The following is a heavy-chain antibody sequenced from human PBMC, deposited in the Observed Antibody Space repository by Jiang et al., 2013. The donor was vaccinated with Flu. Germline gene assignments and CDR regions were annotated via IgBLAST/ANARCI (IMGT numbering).Heavy chain of an antibody. J-gene: IGHJ4*02. Sequence: GAEVKKPGASVKVSCKASGYTFTAYFLHWVRQAPGQGLEWMAWINPNSGGTHSAQKFQGRVTVTTDTSVNTAYLELRGLRSDDTAVYYCARETVPMGNDLFTPDFWGQGTLVTVSA. V-gene: IGHV1-2*02. CDR1: GYTFTAYF. D-gene: IGHD3-9*01. CDR2: INPNSGGT. CDR3: ARETVPMGNDLFTPDF.